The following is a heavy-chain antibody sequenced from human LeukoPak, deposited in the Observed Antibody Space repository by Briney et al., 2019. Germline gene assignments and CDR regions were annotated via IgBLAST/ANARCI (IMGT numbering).Heavy chain of an antibody. CDR3: ARYLAVLDYYYGMDV. J-gene: IGHJ6*02. V-gene: IGHV1-18*01. CDR1: GYTFTSYG. CDR2: ISAYNGNT. Sequence: ASVKVSCKVSGYTFTSYGISWVRQAPGQGLEWMGWISAYNGNTNYAQKLQGRVTMTTDTSTSTAYMELRSLRSDDTAVYYCARYLAVLDYYYGMDVWGQGTTVTVSS. D-gene: IGHD3-3*01.